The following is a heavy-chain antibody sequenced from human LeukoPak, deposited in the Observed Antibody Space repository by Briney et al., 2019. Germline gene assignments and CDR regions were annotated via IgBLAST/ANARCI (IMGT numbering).Heavy chain of an antibody. D-gene: IGHD1-26*01. CDR1: GFTFDDYA. Sequence: GGSLRLSCAASGFTFDDYAMHWVRQAPGKGLEWVSGISWNSGSIGYADSVKGRFTISRDNAKNSLYLQMNSLRAEDTALYYCAKDNSESYILDYWGQGTLVTVSS. V-gene: IGHV3-9*01. CDR3: AKDNSESYILDY. CDR2: ISWNSGSI. J-gene: IGHJ4*02.